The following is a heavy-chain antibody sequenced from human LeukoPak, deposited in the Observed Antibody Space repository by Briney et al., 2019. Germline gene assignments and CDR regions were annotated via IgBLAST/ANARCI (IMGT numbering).Heavy chain of an antibody. CDR3: AGKGLGGELGGFDS. V-gene: IGHV3-48*03. CDR2: ISSSGSTI. D-gene: IGHD1-26*01. J-gene: IGHJ4*02. Sequence: TGGSLRLSCAASGFTFSSYEMNWVRQAPGKGLEWVSYISSSGSTIYYADFVKGRFTISRDNAKNSLYLQMNSLRVEDTALYHCAGKGLGGELGGFDSWGQGTLVTVSS. CDR1: GFTFSSYE.